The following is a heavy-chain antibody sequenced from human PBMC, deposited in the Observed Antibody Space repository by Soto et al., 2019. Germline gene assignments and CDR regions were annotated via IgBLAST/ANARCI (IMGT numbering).Heavy chain of an antibody. J-gene: IGHJ5*02. CDR1: GGSISSGGYY. D-gene: IGHD6-13*01. Sequence: QVQLQESGPGLVKPSQTLSLTCTVSGGSISSGGYYWSWIRQHPGKDLEWIGYIYYSGSTYYNPSLKSRVTISVDTSKNQFSLKLSSVTAADTAVYYCARDQRSWYNWFDPWGQGTLVTVSS. V-gene: IGHV4-31*03. CDR3: ARDQRSWYNWFDP. CDR2: IYYSGST.